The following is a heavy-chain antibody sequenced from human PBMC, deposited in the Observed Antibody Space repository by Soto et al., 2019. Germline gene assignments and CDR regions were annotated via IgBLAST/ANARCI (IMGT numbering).Heavy chain of an antibody. CDR2: IMPIFGIT. CDR1: GGIFSRYA. CDR3: VRDGGDYYGSGSLDY. V-gene: IGHV1-69*01. D-gene: IGHD3-10*01. J-gene: IGHJ4*02. Sequence: QVQLVQSGPEVKTPGYSVKVSCKSSGGIFSRYAISWVRQAPGQGLEGMGGIMPIFGITKYAQQFQGRVTITAGGSTSSTYMELSSLRSEDTAVYYCVRDGGDYYGSGSLDYWGQGTLVTVSS.